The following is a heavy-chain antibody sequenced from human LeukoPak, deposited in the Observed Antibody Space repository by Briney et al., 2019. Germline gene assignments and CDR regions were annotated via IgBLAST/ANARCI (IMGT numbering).Heavy chain of an antibody. CDR1: GGSMSGYY. CDR2: ISYTGSA. CDR3: ARHLYIAPHYFAC. Sequence: SETLSLTCTVSGGSMSGYYWNWIRQPPGKGLEWIGYISYTGSADYNPSLKSRVTISVDTSKNQFSPKVTSVTAADTAVYFCARHLYIAPHYFACWGQGTLVTVSS. D-gene: IGHD2-15*01. J-gene: IGHJ4*02. V-gene: IGHV4-59*01.